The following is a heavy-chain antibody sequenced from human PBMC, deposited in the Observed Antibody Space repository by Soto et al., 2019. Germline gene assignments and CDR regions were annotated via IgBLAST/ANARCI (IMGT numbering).Heavy chain of an antibody. CDR2: IYNDGTYA. V-gene: IGHV3-74*01. J-gene: IGHJ4*02. CDR1: GFTFYMYG. D-gene: IGHD6-13*01. CDR3: TRGPRATSAGTSAH. Sequence: GSRVVGCSVSGFTFYMYGVHGVRQVPGKGPVWVALIYNDGTYADYADSVKGRFTISRDNAKDTLYLQMNDLRAEDSDLYHCTRGPRATSAGTSAHWGQGTLVTVSS.